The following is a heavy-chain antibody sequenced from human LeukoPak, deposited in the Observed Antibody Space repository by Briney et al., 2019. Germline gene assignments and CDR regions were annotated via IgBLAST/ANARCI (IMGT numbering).Heavy chain of an antibody. V-gene: IGHV3-7*03. D-gene: IGHD3-10*01. CDR1: GFIFSDYW. CDR2: THGSEK. CDR3: ARETPYGSLTFDY. Sequence: GGSLRLSCAASGFIFSDYWMSWVRQAPGRGLEWVANTHGSEKYYVDSVKGRFTISRDNAKTSLYLQMNSLRAEDTAVYYCARETPYGSLTFDYWGQGTLVTVSS. J-gene: IGHJ4*02.